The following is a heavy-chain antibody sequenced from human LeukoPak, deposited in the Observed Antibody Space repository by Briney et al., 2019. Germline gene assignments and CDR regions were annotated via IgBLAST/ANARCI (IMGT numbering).Heavy chain of an antibody. V-gene: IGHV1-58*01. J-gene: IGHJ4*02. D-gene: IGHD2-2*01. CDR3: ASDPPYTSSSAW. CDR1: GFTLTSTA. CDR2: ILVGSGNT. Sequence: GASVKFSCKASGFTLTSTAVQWVRQARGQRLEWIGWILVGSGNTNYAQMFQERVTLTWDVSTSTAYMVLSSLRSEDTAIYYCASDPPYTSSSAWWGQGTLVTVSS.